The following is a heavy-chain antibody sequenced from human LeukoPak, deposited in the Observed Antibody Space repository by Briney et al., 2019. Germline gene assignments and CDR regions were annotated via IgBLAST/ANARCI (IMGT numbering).Heavy chain of an antibody. V-gene: IGHV4-39*01. CDR2: IYYSGST. CDR3: ARQGMLSGTTFYFDY. CDR1: AGSISSSSYY. J-gene: IGHJ4*02. D-gene: IGHD1-7*01. Sequence: SETLSLTCTVSAGSISSSSYYWGWIRQPPGKGLEWIGSIYYSGSTYYNPSLKSRVTISVDTSKNQFSLKLSSVTAADTAVYYCARQGMLSGTTFYFDYWGQGTLVTVSS.